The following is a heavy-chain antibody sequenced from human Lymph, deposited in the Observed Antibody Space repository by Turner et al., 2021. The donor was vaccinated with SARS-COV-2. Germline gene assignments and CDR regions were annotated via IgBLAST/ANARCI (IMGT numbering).Heavy chain of an antibody. Sequence: QVQLVQSGAEVKKPGASVKVSCKAPGYTFTSYDINWVRQAPGQGLGWVGWMNPNSGNTGYAQKFQGRVTMTRNTSISTAYMELSSLRSEDTAVYYCARGRYSGGGMDVWGQGTTVTVSS. J-gene: IGHJ6*02. CDR1: GYTFTSYD. V-gene: IGHV1-8*02. CDR3: ARGRYSGGGMDV. CDR2: MNPNSGNT. D-gene: IGHD1-26*01.